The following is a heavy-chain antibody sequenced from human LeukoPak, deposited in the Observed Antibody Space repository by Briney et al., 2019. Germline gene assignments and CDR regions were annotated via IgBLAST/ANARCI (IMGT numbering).Heavy chain of an antibody. V-gene: IGHV4-59*01. J-gene: IGHJ3*02. Sequence: SETLSLTCTVSGGSISSYYSSWIRQPPGNVLEWIGYTYYSGSTSYNPSLKSRVTISVDTSKKQFSLKLSSVTAADTAFYYCARYIVSYPHDAFDIWGQGTMVTVSS. D-gene: IGHD1-26*01. CDR3: ARYIVSYPHDAFDI. CDR1: GGSISSYY. CDR2: TYYSGST.